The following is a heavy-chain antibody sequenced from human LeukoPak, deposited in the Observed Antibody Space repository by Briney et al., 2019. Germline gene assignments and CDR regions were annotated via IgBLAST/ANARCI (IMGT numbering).Heavy chain of an antibody. D-gene: IGHD3-22*01. J-gene: IGHJ4*02. Sequence: ASVKVSCKASGYTFTSYAMHWVRQAPGQRLEWMGWINAGNGNTKYSQEFQGRVTITRDTSASTVYMELSSLRSEDMAVYYCARGSSGYYYDSRNYDYWGQGTLVTVSS. V-gene: IGHV1-3*03. CDR3: ARGSSGYYYDSRNYDY. CDR1: GYTFTSYA. CDR2: INAGNGNT.